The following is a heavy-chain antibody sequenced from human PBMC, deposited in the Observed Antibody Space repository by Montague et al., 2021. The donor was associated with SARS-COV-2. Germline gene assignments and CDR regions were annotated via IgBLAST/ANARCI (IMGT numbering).Heavy chain of an antibody. J-gene: IGHJ4*02. Sequence: SETLSLTCTVSGGSISSYYWSWIRQPPGKGLEWIGYIYYRGSTNYNPSLKSPVTISVDTSKNQFSLKLSSVTAADTAVYYCARGDVGMATIKSGGPFYHFDDWGQGTLVTVSS. CDR2: IYYRGST. CDR1: GGSISSYY. CDR3: ARGDVGMATIKSGGPFYHFDD. V-gene: IGHV4-59*13. D-gene: IGHD5-24*01.